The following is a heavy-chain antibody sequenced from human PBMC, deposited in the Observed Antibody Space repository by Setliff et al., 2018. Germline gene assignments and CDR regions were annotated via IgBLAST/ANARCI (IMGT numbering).Heavy chain of an antibody. V-gene: IGHV1-18*04. J-gene: IGHJ5*02. CDR1: GDPFNAYG. Sequence: ASVKVSCKASGDPFNAYGVSWVRQAPGQGLEWLGWISGYNGNTNYAQRFQGRVTTTIDTSTNTAYVGLRSLRSDDPAVYYCALEEYTSRGTKRFDPWGQGTLVTVSS. CDR2: ISGYNGNT. CDR3: ALEEYTSRGTKRFDP. D-gene: IGHD6-13*01.